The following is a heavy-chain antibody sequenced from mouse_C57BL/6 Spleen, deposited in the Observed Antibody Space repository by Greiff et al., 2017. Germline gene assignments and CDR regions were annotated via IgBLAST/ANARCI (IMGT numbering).Heavy chain of an antibody. D-gene: IGHD4-1*01. CDR3: ARRGLTGIFDY. J-gene: IGHJ2*01. V-gene: IGHV3-6*01. CDR2: ISYDGSN. CDR1: GYSITSGYY. Sequence: EVQLQQSGPGLVKPSQSLSLTCSVTGYSITSGYYWNWIRQFPGNKLEWMGYISYDGSNNYNPSLKNRISITRDTSKNQFFLKLNSVTTEDTATYYCARRGLTGIFDYWGQGTTLTVSS.